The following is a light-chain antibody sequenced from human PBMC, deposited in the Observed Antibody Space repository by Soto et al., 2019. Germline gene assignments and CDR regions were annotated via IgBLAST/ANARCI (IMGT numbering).Light chain of an antibody. J-gene: IGLJ1*01. CDR1: SSNIGAGYD. Sequence: QSVLTQPPSVSGAPGQRVTISCTGSSSNIGAGYDVHWYQQLPGTGPKLLISGNSNRPSGVPDRFSGSRSGTSASLAITGPQAEDEAHSSCKSHDTSLSAYVFGTGTKVTV. CDR3: KSHDTSLSAYV. CDR2: GNS. V-gene: IGLV1-40*01.